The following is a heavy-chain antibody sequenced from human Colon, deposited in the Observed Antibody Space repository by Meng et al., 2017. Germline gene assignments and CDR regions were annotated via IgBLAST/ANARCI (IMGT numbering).Heavy chain of an antibody. D-gene: IGHD3-22*01. V-gene: IGHV3-48*03. CDR1: GFTFSSYE. CDR2: ISSSGSTI. CDR3: ASNYDSSGYPPDYYFDY. J-gene: IGHJ4*02. Sequence: GVSLKISCAASGFTFSSYEMNWVRQAPGKGLEWVSYISSSGSTIYYADSVKGRFTISRDNAKNSLYLPMNSLRAEDTAVYYCASNYDSSGYPPDYYFDYWGQGTLVTVSS.